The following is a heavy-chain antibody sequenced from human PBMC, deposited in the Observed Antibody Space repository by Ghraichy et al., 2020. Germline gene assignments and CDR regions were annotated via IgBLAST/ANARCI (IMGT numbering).Heavy chain of an antibody. D-gene: IGHD1-14*01. CDR3: AKDHGTEGFDY. V-gene: IGHV3-23*01. CDR1: GFTFRYYA. CDR2: ISGSGGDT. J-gene: IGHJ4*02. Sequence: GGSLRLSCAASGFTFRYYAMSWVRQAPGKGLEWISVISGSGGDTYYADSVKGRFTISRDNSKDSVSLQMNSLRAEDTAVYYCAKDHGTEGFDYWGQGTLVSVSS.